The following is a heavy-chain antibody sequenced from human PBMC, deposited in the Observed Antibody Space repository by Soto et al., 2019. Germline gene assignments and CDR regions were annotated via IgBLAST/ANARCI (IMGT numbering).Heavy chain of an antibody. CDR2: ISFDGSNK. V-gene: IGHV3-30*18. D-gene: IGHD3-16*01. J-gene: IGHJ4*02. CDR3: AKNVVPLSPALYFDY. CDR1: GFTFRSYG. Sequence: GGSLRLSCVASGFTFRSYGMHWVRQASGKGLEWVAVISFDGSNKYYADSVKGRFTISRDNSKNTLYLQMESLRAEDTAVYYCAKNVVPLSPALYFDYRGQGTMVTV.